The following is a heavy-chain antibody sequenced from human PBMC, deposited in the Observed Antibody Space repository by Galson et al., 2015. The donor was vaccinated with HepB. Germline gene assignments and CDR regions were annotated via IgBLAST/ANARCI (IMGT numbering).Heavy chain of an antibody. J-gene: IGHJ4*02. Sequence: SLRLSCAASGLTFNRYTMNWVRQTPGKGLEWVSCISSSDNTIYYADSVKGRFTISRDNAKNSLYLQMNCLRDEDTAVYYCARDHGYSGYGLNDYWGQGTLVTVSS. V-gene: IGHV3-48*02. CDR3: ARDHGYSGYGLNDY. CDR1: GLTFNRYT. CDR2: ISSSDNTI. D-gene: IGHD5-12*01.